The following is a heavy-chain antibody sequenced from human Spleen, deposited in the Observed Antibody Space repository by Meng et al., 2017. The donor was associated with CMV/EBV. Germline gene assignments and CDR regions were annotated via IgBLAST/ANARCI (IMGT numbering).Heavy chain of an antibody. V-gene: IGHV4-39*07. CDR2: IYYSGTT. Sequence: GSLRLPCTVSGDSITSTNYYWGWIRQPPGKGLEWIGRIYYSGTTYYNPSLKSRITISVDTSKNQFSLKLTSVTAADTAVYYCAVDTAVIIANSQAFHIWGQGTMVTVSS. CDR1: GDSITSTNYY. CDR3: AVDTAVIIANSQAFHI. D-gene: IGHD5-18*01. J-gene: IGHJ3*02.